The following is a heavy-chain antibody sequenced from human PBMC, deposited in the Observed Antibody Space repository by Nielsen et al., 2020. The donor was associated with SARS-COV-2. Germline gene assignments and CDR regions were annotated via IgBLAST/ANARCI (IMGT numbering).Heavy chain of an antibody. Sequence: GESLKISCAASGFTFSSYSMNWVRQAPGKGLEWVSYISSSSSTIYYADSVKGRFTISRDNAKNSLYLQMNSLRAEDTAVYYCARETLDHTSSFVDHWGQGTLVTVSS. D-gene: IGHD3-10*01. V-gene: IGHV3-48*04. CDR2: ISSSSSTI. CDR3: ARETLDHTSSFVDH. J-gene: IGHJ5*02. CDR1: GFTFSSYS.